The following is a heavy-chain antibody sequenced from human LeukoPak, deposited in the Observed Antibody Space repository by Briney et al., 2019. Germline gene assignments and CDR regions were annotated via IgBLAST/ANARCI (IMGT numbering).Heavy chain of an antibody. D-gene: IGHD6-13*01. CDR2: IYYSGST. J-gene: IGHJ4*02. CDR1: GGSISSGGYY. CDR3: STFDY. V-gene: IGHV4-31*03. Sequence: SETLSLTCTVSGGSISSGGYYWSWIRQHPGKGLEWIGYIYYSGSTYYNPSLKSRVTISVDTSKNQFSLKLSSDCTMIAAAGGSTFDYWGQGTLVTVSS.